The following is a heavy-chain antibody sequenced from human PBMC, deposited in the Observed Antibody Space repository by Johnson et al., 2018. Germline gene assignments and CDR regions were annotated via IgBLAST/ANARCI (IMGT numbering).Heavy chain of an antibody. V-gene: IGHV3-23*04. J-gene: IGHJ6*02. CDR1: GFTFSSYA. D-gene: IGHD4-11*01. Sequence: VQLVESGGGLVQPGGSXRLSCAASGFTFSSYAMSWVRQAPGKGLEWVSAISGSGGSTYYADSVKGRFTISRDNSKNTLYLQMNSLRAEDTAVDYCAKQEDYSNHYDYGMDVWGQGTTVTVSS. CDR3: AKQEDYSNHYDYGMDV. CDR2: ISGSGGST.